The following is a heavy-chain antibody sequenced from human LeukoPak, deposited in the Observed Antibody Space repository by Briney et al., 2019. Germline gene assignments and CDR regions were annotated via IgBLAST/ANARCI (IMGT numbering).Heavy chain of an antibody. D-gene: IGHD3-10*01. V-gene: IGHV4-59*01. CDR2: IHYTGST. CDR1: GGSISSYY. CDR3: ARVEEGYGSGRRENYYYYYMDV. Sequence: SETLSLTCTVSGGSISSYYWSWIRQPPGKGLEWIGYIHYTGSTNYNSSLKSRVTLSVDTSKNQFSLKLSSVTAADTAVYYCARVEEGYGSGRRENYYYYYMDVWGKGTTVTI. J-gene: IGHJ6*03.